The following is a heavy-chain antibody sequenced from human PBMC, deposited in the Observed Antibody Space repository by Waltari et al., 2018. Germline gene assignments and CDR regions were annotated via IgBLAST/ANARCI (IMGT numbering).Heavy chain of an antibody. CDR1: GYTFTSYG. V-gene: IGHV1-18*01. J-gene: IGHJ5*02. Sequence: QVQLVQSGAEVKKPGASVKVSCKASGYTFTSYGISWVRQATGQGLEWMGWISAYNGNTNYAQKLQGRVTMTTDTSTSTAYMELRSLRSDDTAVYYCARVSAAAGDGLNWFDPWGQGTLVTVSS. CDR3: ARVSAAAGDGLNWFDP. CDR2: ISAYNGNT. D-gene: IGHD2-21*02.